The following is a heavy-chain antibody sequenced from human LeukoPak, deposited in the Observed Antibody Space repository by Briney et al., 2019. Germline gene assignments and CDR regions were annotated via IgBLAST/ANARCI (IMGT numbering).Heavy chain of an antibody. D-gene: IGHD6-13*01. J-gene: IGHJ5*02. V-gene: IGHV4-59*08. Sequence: SETLSLTCTVSGGSISSYYWSWIRQPPGKGLEWIGYIYYSGSTNYNPSLKSRVTISVDTSKSHFSLKLTSVSAADTAVYYCARSGAAEGPTHNWFDPWSQGTLITVSS. CDR1: GGSISSYY. CDR2: IYYSGST. CDR3: ARSGAAEGPTHNWFDP.